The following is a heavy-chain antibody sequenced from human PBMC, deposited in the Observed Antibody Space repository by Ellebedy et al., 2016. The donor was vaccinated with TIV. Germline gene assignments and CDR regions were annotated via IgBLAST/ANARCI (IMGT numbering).Heavy chain of an antibody. V-gene: IGHV3-48*04. D-gene: IGHD6-13*01. CDR1: GFTFSSYS. CDR3: ARGLSKLGIAAAYSD. J-gene: IGHJ4*02. Sequence: GESLKISXAASGFTFSSYSMNWVRQAPGKGLEWVSYISSSSSTIYYADSVKGRFTISRDNAKNSLYLQMNSLRAEDTAVYYCARGLSKLGIAAAYSDWGQGTLVTVSS. CDR2: ISSSSSTI.